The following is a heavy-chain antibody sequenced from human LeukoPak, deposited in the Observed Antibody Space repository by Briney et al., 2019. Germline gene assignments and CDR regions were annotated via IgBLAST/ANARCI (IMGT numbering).Heavy chain of an antibody. D-gene: IGHD6-6*01. V-gene: IGHV3-21*01. CDR1: GFTFSSYS. CDR2: ISTTSSYI. Sequence: GGSLRLSCAASGFTFSSYSMTWVRQAPGKGLEWVACISTTSSYIYHADSLKGRFTISRDDAKNSLYLQMNSLRAEDTAVYSCARDEYSSSPGYFDYWGQGTLVTVSS. CDR3: ARDEYSSSPGYFDY. J-gene: IGHJ4*02.